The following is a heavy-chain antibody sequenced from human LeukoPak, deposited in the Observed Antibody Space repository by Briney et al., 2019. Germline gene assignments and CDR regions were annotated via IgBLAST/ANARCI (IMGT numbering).Heavy chain of an antibody. J-gene: IGHJ4*02. CDR2: ISSSGSTI. D-gene: IGHD6-13*01. CDR3: ARFPYSSSWYGAFY. CDR1: GFFFSDYY. V-gene: IGHV3-11*01. Sequence: GGSLRLSCAASGFFFSDYYMSWIRQAPGKGLEGVSDISSSGSTIYYADSVKGRFTISRDNAKNSLYLQMNSLRAEDTAVYYCARFPYSSSWYGAFYWGQGTLVTVSS.